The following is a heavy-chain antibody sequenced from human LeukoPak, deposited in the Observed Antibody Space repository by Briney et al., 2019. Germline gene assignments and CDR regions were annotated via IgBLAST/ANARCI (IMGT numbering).Heavy chain of an antibody. Sequence: GRSLRLSCAASGFTFSSYGMHWVRQAPGKGLEWVAVISYDGTNKYYADSVKGRFTISRDNSKNTLYLQMNSLRAEDTAVYYCAKVVSRILETWGQGTLVTVSA. V-gene: IGHV3-30*18. CDR3: AKVVSRILET. J-gene: IGHJ5*02. CDR1: GFTFSSYG. CDR2: ISYDGTNK. D-gene: IGHD2/OR15-2a*01.